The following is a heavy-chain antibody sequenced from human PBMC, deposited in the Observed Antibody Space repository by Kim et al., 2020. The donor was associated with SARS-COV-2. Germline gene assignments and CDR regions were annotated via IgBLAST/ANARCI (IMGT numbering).Heavy chain of an antibody. V-gene: IGHV4-39*01. Sequence: SETLSLTCTVSGGSISSSSYYWGWIRQPPGKGLEWIGSIYYSGSTYYNPSLKSRVTISVDTSKNQFSLKLSSVTAADTAVYYCARHADIVVVPAATGGWFDPWGQGTLVTVSS. CDR3: ARHADIVVVPAATGGWFDP. D-gene: IGHD2-2*01. CDR1: GGSISSSSYY. CDR2: IYYSGST. J-gene: IGHJ5*02.